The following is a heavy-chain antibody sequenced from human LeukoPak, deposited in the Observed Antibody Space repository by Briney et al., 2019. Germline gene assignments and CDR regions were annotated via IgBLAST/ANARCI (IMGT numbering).Heavy chain of an antibody. CDR2: TSFDGSNK. Sequence: PGGSLRLSCSASGFIFSNYAMHWVRQAPGKGLEWVALTSFDGSNKYHADSVKGRFTISRDNSKNTLYLQMNSLRAEDTAVYYCATVPAPYGDYRYFDYWGQGTPVTVSS. CDR1: GFIFSNYA. CDR3: ATVPAPYGDYRYFDY. V-gene: IGHV3-30-3*01. J-gene: IGHJ4*02. D-gene: IGHD4-17*01.